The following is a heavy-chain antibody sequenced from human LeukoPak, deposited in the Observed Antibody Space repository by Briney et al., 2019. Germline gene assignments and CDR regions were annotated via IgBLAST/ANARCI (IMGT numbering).Heavy chain of an antibody. J-gene: IGHJ6*02. CDR1: GFTFSSYG. D-gene: IGHD3-16*01. CDR2: IWYDGSNK. Sequence: GRSLRLSCAASGFTFSSYGMHWVRQAPGKGLAWVAVIWYDGSNKYYADSVKGRFTISRDNSKNTLYLQMNSLRAEDTAVYYCARDGGLRSDYYYGMDVWGQGTTVTVSS. V-gene: IGHV3-33*01. CDR3: ARDGGLRSDYYYGMDV.